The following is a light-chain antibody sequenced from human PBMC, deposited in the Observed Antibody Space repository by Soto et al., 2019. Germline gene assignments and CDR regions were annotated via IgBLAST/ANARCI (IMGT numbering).Light chain of an antibody. CDR3: LRYGVWLCS. J-gene: IGKJ4*01. Sequence: VFTQTPGNLSLSQGDRATLSCRASQSVISNYLAWYQQKPGQPPRLLIYGASTRATGIPDRFSGSGSGTEFTLTICSLELEDFALYLCLRYGVWLCSVGGGTKVDIK. CDR2: GAS. V-gene: IGKV3-20*01. CDR1: QSVISNY.